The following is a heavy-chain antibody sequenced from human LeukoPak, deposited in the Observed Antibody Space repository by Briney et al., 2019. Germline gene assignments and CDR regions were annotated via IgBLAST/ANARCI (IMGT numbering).Heavy chain of an antibody. D-gene: IGHD6-19*01. CDR2: ISGGGGST. J-gene: IGHJ4*02. CDR3: AKLESIIAVAGVGY. V-gene: IGHV3-23*01. Sequence: PGGSLRLSCAASGFTFSSYAMSWVRQAPGKGLEWVSSISGGGGSTYYADSVKGRFTISRDNSKDTLYLQMNTPRAEDTAVYYCAKLESIIAVAGVGYWGQGTLVTVSS. CDR1: GFTFSSYA.